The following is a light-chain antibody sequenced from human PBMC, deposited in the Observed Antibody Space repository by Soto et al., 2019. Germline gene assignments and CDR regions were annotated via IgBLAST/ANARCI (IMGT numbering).Light chain of an antibody. CDR3: QQYGGSPIT. V-gene: IGKV3-20*01. J-gene: IGKJ5*01. CDR1: QSVTTR. CDR2: GAS. Sequence: IVLTQSPGTLSLSPGERDTLSCRASQSVTTRLAWYQHKPGQAPTLLMSGASNRASGVPVRFSGSGSGTDFTLTITRLEPEDFELYYCQQYGGSPITFGLGKRLEIK.